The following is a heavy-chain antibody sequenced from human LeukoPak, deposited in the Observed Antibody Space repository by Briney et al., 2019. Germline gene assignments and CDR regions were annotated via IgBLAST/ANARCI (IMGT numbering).Heavy chain of an antibody. Sequence: GRSLRLSCAASGFTFSRSGMHWVRQAPGKGLEWVAAISYDGSKKYYADSVKGRFTVSRDNSKNTLDLQMNSLRAEDTAVYYCAKVAKEVATIEDFDYWGQGTLVTVSS. CDR1: GFTFSRSG. D-gene: IGHD5-12*01. V-gene: IGHV3-30*18. J-gene: IGHJ4*02. CDR2: ISYDGSKK. CDR3: AKVAKEVATIEDFDY.